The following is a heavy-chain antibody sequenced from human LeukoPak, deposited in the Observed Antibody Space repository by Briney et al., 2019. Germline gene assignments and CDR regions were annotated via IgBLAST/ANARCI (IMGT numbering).Heavy chain of an antibody. J-gene: IGHJ4*02. CDR2: INHSGST. D-gene: IGHD2-15*01. Sequence: PSETLSLTCAVYGGSFSGYYWSWIRQPPGKGLEWIGEINHSGSTNYNPSLKSRVTISVDTSKNQFSLKLSSVTAADTAVYYCARGHPYCSGGSCYSYYFDYWGQGTLVTVSS. V-gene: IGHV4-34*01. CDR1: GGSFSGYY. CDR3: ARGHPYCSGGSCYSYYFDY.